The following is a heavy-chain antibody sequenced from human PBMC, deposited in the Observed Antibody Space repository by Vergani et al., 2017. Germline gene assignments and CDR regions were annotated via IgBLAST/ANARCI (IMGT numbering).Heavy chain of an antibody. CDR3: ASGSYYNADY. Sequence: EVQLLESGGGLVQPGGSLRLSCAASGFPFSSYAMSWVRQAPGKGLEWVSAISGSGGRTYYADSGKGRFTISRDNSKNTLYLQMNSLGAEDTAVDYCASGSYYNADYWGQGTLVTVSS. CDR2: ISGSGGRT. CDR1: GFPFSSYA. D-gene: IGHD3-10*01. J-gene: IGHJ4*02. V-gene: IGHV3-23*01.